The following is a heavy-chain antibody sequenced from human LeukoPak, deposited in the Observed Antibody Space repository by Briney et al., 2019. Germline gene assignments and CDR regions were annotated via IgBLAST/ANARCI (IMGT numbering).Heavy chain of an antibody. CDR3: ARVMYYYDTVDAFDI. D-gene: IGHD3-22*01. V-gene: IGHV4-61*02. CDR2: IYTSGST. Sequence: SETLSLTCTVSGGSISSGSYYWSWIRQPAGKGLEWIGRIYTSGSTNYNPSLKSRVTISVDTSKNQFSLKLSSVTAADTAVYYCARVMYYYDTVDAFDIWGQGTMVTVSS. CDR1: GGSISSGSYY. J-gene: IGHJ3*02.